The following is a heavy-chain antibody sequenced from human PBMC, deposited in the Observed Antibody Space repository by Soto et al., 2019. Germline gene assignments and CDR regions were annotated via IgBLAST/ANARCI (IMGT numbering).Heavy chain of an antibody. CDR1: GGTFRTYA. J-gene: IGHJ6*02. CDR2: IIPIFGTV. CDR3: EKGAAAGTPPSYYYYGMCV. D-gene: IGHD1-1*01. V-gene: IGHV1-69*12. Sequence: QVQLLQSGAEVKKPGSSVRVSCEASGGTFRTYAISWVRQAPGQGLEWMGEIIPIFGTVNCAKKFQGRVTITADASTTTVYKDLRSLSSEDTAVYYCEKGAAAGTPPSYYYYGMCVCGQGNTVPVSS.